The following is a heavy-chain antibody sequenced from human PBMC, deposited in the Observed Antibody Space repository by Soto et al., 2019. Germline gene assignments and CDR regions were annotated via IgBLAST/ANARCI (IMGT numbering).Heavy chain of an antibody. CDR1: VFTFSDYY. Sequence: PGGSLRLSCAASVFTFSDYYMSLIRQSPGKGLEWVSHIHSSGSTIYYADSVKGRFTISRDNAKNSLYLQMNSLRAEDTAVYYCARANNWNEFEYWGQGTMVTVSS. J-gene: IGHJ4*02. CDR3: ARANNWNEFEY. D-gene: IGHD1-20*01. CDR2: IHSSGSTI. V-gene: IGHV3-11*01.